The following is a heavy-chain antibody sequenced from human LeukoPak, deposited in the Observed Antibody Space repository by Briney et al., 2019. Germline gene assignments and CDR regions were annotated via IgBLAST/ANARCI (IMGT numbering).Heavy chain of an antibody. CDR1: GFTFSSYA. J-gene: IGHJ4*02. CDR2: TGGGGATT. Sequence: GGSLRLSCAASGFTFSSYAMSWVRQAPGKGLEWVSATGGGGATTYYADSVKGRFTISRDNPKNTLYLQMNSLTAEDSAVYYCAKSAGFFDSVTYRYFDSWGQGTLVTVSS. V-gene: IGHV3-23*01. D-gene: IGHD4-17*01. CDR3: AKSAGFFDSVTYRYFDS.